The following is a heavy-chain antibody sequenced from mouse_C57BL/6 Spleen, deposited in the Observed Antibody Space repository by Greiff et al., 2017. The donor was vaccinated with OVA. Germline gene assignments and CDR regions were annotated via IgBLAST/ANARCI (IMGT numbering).Heavy chain of an antibody. CDR2: IDPSDSYT. CDR1: GYTFTSYW. CDR3: ARLDY. Sequence: QVQLQQPGAELVMPGASVKLSCKASGYTFTSYWMHWVQQRPGQGLEWIGEIDPSDSYTNYNQKFKGKSTLTVDKSSSTAYMQLSSLTSEDSAVYYCARLDYWGQGTTLTVSS. J-gene: IGHJ2*01. V-gene: IGHV1-69*01.